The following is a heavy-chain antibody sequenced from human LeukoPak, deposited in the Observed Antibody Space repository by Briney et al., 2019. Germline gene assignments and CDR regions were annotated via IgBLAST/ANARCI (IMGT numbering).Heavy chain of an antibody. J-gene: IGHJ6*03. D-gene: IGHD3-3*01. Sequence: GGSLRLSCAASGFTFSSYGMHWVRQAPGKGLEWVANIKLDGRETSYVDSVKGRFTISRDNAKNSLYLQMNSLRAEDTAVYYCARLRYHDFWSGYWKYYYYMDVWGKGTTVTVSS. V-gene: IGHV3-7*01. CDR3: ARLRYHDFWSGYWKYYYYMDV. CDR2: IKLDGRET. CDR1: GFTFSSYG.